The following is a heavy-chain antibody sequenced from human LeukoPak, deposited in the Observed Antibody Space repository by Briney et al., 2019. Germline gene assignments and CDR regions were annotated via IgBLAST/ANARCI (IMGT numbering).Heavy chain of an antibody. CDR2: IYHSGST. CDR1: GRSISSGGYY. Sequence: PSETLSLTCTVSGRSISSGGYYWSWIRQPPGKGLEGFVYIYHSGSTYYNPSLKSRVTITVDRSKTQFSLRLSSVTAADTAVYYCARRHCSSTSCRGGYFQHWGQGTLVTVSS. V-gene: IGHV4-30-2*01. CDR3: ARRHCSSTSCRGGYFQH. J-gene: IGHJ1*01. D-gene: IGHD2-2*01.